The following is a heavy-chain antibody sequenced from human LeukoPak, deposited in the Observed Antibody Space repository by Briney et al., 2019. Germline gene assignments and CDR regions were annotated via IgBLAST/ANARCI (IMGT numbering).Heavy chain of an antibody. Sequence: GGSLRLSCAASGFTFSSYAISWVRQAPGKGLEWVSAISGSGGSTYYADSVKGRFTISRDNSKNTLYLQMNSLRAEDTAVYYCAKGGGVGATSKRGNSYYFDYWGQGTLVTVSS. CDR3: AKGGGVGATSKRGNSYYFDY. CDR1: GFTFSSYA. V-gene: IGHV3-23*01. D-gene: IGHD1-26*01. CDR2: ISGSGGST. J-gene: IGHJ4*02.